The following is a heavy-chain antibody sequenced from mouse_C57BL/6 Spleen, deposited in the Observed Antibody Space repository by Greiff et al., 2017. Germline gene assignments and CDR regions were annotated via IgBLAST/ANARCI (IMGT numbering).Heavy chain of an antibody. J-gene: IGHJ2*01. CDR1: GYTFTSYW. CDR3: ACPSYYFDY. Sequence: VQLQQPGAELVKPGASVKLSCKASGYTFTSYWMHWVKQRPGQGLEWIGMIHPISGSTNYNEKFKSKATLTVAKSSSTAYMQLRSLTYADAAVYYCACPSYYFDYWCQGTTLTVSS. V-gene: IGHV1-64*01. CDR2: IHPISGST.